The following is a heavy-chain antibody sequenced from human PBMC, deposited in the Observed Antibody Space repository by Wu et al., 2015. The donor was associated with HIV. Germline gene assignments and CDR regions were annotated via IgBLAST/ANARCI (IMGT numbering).Heavy chain of an antibody. CDR3: ARDTSEADQGVITMGSGRPVWVPTP. CDR2: IIPIFGTA. Sequence: QVQLVQSGAEVKKPGSSVKVSCKASGGTFSSYAISWVRQAPGQGLEWMGGIIPIFGTANYAQKFQGRVTITTDESTSTAYMELSSLRSEDTAVYYCARDTSEADQGVITMGSGRPVWVPTPWGQGNPGPPSPQ. J-gene: IGHJ5*02. V-gene: IGHV1-69*05. D-gene: IGHD3-10*01. CDR1: GGTFSSYA.